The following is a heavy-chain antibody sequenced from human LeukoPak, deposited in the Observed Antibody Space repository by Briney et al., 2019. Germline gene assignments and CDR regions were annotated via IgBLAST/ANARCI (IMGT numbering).Heavy chain of an antibody. CDR2: IYYSGST. CDR3: ASYSSGWPDAFDI. J-gene: IGHJ3*02. Sequence: SQTLSLTCTVSGGSISSGGYYWSWIRQHPGKGLEWIGYIYYSGSTYYNPSLKSRVTISVDTSKNQFSLKLSSVTAADTAVYYCASYSSGWPDAFDIWGQGIMVTVSS. D-gene: IGHD6-19*01. CDR1: GGSISSGGYY. V-gene: IGHV4-31*03.